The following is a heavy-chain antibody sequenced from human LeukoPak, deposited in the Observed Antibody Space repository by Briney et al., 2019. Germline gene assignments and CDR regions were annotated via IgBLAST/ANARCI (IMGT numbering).Heavy chain of an antibody. CDR3: TRENSGWYIDY. Sequence: PGGSLRLPCIASGFTFGDYAMSWVRQAPGKGLEWVGFIRSKAYGGTTEYAASVKGRFTISRDDSKSIAYLQMNSLKTEDTAVYYCTRENSGWYIDYWGQGTLVTVSS. J-gene: IGHJ4*02. D-gene: IGHD6-19*01. V-gene: IGHV3-49*04. CDR2: IRSKAYGGTT. CDR1: GFTFGDYA.